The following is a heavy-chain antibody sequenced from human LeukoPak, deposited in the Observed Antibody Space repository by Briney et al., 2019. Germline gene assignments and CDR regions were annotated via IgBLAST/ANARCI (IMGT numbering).Heavy chain of an antibody. V-gene: IGHV4-38-2*02. D-gene: IGHD6-19*01. Sequence: SETLSLTCTVSGYSISSGYYWGWIRQPPGKGLEWIGSIYHSGSTYYNPSLKCRVTISVDTSKNQFSLKLSSVTAADTAVYYCARDLSSGWHYYYYYMDVWGKGTTVTVSS. CDR2: IYHSGST. CDR3: ARDLSSGWHYYYYYMDV. CDR1: GYSISSGYY. J-gene: IGHJ6*03.